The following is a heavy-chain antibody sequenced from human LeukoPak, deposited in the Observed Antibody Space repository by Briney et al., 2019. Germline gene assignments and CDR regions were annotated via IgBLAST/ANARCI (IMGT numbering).Heavy chain of an antibody. CDR3: AISAYTYLARHHFDY. CDR1: GFTFSSYA. V-gene: IGHV3-23*01. D-gene: IGHD6-25*01. J-gene: IGHJ4*02. Sequence: GGPLRLSCAASGFTFSSYAMSWVRQAPGKGLEWVSAISGSGGSTYYADSVKGRFTISRDNSKNTLYLQMNSLRAEDTAVYYCAISAYTYLARHHFDYWGQGTLVTVSS. CDR2: ISGSGGST.